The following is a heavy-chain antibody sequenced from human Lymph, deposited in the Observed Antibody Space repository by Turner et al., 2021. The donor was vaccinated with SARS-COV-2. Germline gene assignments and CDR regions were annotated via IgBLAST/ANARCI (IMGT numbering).Heavy chain of an antibody. CDR3: ARLSMGDWHFDL. CDR1: GFTFSTYW. V-gene: IGHV3-7*01. Sequence: EVQLVESGGGLVQPGGSLRLSCAASGFTFSTYWMSWVRRAPGKGLEWVANIKQDGNEKYYVDSVKGRFTITRDNAKNSLYLQMNSLRAEDTAVYYCARLSMGDWHFDLWGRGTLVTVSS. CDR2: IKQDGNEK. D-gene: IGHD1-26*01. J-gene: IGHJ2*01.